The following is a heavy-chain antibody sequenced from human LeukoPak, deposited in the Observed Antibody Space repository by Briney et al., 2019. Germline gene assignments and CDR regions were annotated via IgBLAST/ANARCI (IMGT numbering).Heavy chain of an antibody. V-gene: IGHV4-61*02. Sequence: SQTLSLTXTVSGGSISSGSYYWSCIRQPAGKGLEWIGRIYTSGSTNYNPSLKSRVTISVDTSKNQFSLKLSSVTAADTAVYYCARDELSASNDYWGQGTLVTVSS. CDR3: ARDELSASNDY. J-gene: IGHJ4*02. CDR2: IYTSGST. CDR1: GGSISSGSYY. D-gene: IGHD3-16*02.